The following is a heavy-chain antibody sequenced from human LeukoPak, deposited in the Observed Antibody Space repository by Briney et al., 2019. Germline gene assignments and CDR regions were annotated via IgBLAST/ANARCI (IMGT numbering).Heavy chain of an antibody. J-gene: IGHJ6*02. CDR1: GFTFSSYS. V-gene: IGHV3-21*01. CDR2: ISSSSSYM. Sequence: PGGSLRLSCAASGFTFSSYSMNWVRQAPGKGLEWVSSISSSSSYMYYADSVKGRFTISRDNAKNSLYLQMNSLRAEDTAVYYCARDSIVVVPAAAHYYYYGMDVWGQGTTVTVSS. D-gene: IGHD2-2*01. CDR3: ARDSIVVVPAAAHYYYYGMDV.